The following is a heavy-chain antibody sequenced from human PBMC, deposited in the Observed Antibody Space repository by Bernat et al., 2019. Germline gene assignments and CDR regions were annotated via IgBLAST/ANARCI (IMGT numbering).Heavy chain of an antibody. Sequence: QVQLQESGPGLVKPSGTLSLTCAVSGGSISSSNWWSWVRQPPGKGLEWIWEIYHSGSTNYNPCLKSRVTISVDKSKNQLCLKLSTVSAADTAVYYWARDQIVSGVAGTFRWFDPWGQGTLVTVSS. J-gene: IGHJ5*02. D-gene: IGHD6-19*01. CDR1: GGSISSSNW. CDR3: ARDQIVSGVAGTFRWFDP. V-gene: IGHV4-4*02. CDR2: IYHSGST.